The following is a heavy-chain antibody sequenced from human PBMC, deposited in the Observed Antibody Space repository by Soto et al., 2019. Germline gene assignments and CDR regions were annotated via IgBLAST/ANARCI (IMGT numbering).Heavy chain of an antibody. D-gene: IGHD6-13*01. CDR1: CGPLSRGGYS. V-gene: IGHV4-30-2*01. CDR3: ASGQQLVRNY. CDR2: IYHSGST. J-gene: IGHJ4*02. Sequence: QLQLQESGSGLVKPSQTLSLTCPVPCGPLSRGGYSWGRIRQPPGKGLEWIGYIYHSGSTYYNPSLKSRVTISVDRSKNQFSLKLSSVTAADTAVYYCASGQQLVRNYWGQGTLVTVSS.